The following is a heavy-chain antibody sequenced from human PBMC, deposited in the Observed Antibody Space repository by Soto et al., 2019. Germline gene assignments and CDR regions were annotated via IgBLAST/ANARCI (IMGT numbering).Heavy chain of an antibody. Sequence: QGQLVQSGAEVKKPGSSVKVSCKASGGTFSSYAISWVRQAPGQGLEWMGGIIPIFGTANYAQKFQGIVTITADESTSTAYMELSSLRSEDTAVSYCAREQGERSGYYLYYFDYWGQGTMVTV. D-gene: IGHD3-3*01. J-gene: IGHJ4*02. CDR1: GGTFSSYA. CDR3: AREQGERSGYYLYYFDY. CDR2: IIPIFGTA. V-gene: IGHV1-69*01.